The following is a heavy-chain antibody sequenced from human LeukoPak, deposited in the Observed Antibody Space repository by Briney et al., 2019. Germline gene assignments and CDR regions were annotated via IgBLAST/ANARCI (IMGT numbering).Heavy chain of an antibody. CDR2: ISSSSSYI. CDR1: GFTSSSYS. J-gene: IGHJ6*03. V-gene: IGHV3-21*01. D-gene: IGHD4-17*01. CDR3: ARALPVYGDYYYYMDV. Sequence: PGGSLRLSCAASGFTSSSYSMNWVRQAPGKGLEWVSSISSSSSYIYYADSVKGRFTISRDNAKNSLYLQMNSLRAEDTAVYYCARALPVYGDYYYYMDVWGKGTTVTVSS.